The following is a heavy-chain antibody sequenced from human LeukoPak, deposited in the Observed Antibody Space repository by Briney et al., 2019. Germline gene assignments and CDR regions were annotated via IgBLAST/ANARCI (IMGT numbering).Heavy chain of an antibody. Sequence: GGSLRLSCAASGFTFSSYAMSWVRQAPGKGLEWVSGTSGSGVKIYYADSVKGRFTISRDNSKNTVYLQMNSLRAEDTAVYYCAKDATGDRKYFDYWGQGTLVTVSS. CDR3: AKDATGDRKYFDY. V-gene: IGHV3-23*01. CDR2: TSGSGVKI. D-gene: IGHD7-27*01. CDR1: GFTFSSYA. J-gene: IGHJ4*02.